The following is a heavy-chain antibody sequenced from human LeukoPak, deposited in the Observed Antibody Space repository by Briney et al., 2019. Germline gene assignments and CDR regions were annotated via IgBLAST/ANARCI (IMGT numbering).Heavy chain of an antibody. CDR1: GGSISSYY. V-gene: IGHV4-59*01. Sequence: SETLSLTCTVSGGSISSYYWSWIRQPPGKGLEWIGHIYSSGSTKYNPSLKSRVTISVDMSKNQFSLNLSSVTAADTAVYYCARSRGLGLYYFDYWGQGTLVTVSS. J-gene: IGHJ4*02. CDR3: ARSRGLGLYYFDY. CDR2: IYSSGST. D-gene: IGHD3/OR15-3a*01.